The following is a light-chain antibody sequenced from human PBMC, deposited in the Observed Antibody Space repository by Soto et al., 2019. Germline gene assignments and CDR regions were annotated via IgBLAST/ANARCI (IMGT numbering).Light chain of an antibody. CDR3: QQYHIYSGT. J-gene: IGKJ1*01. Sequence: DIQMTQSPSTLSASVGDRVTITCRASQSISSWLAWYQQKPGKAPKLLIYDASSLESGVPSRFSGSGSGTEFTLTISSLQPDDFATYYCQQYHIYSGTFGQGTKVDSK. CDR1: QSISSW. V-gene: IGKV1-5*01. CDR2: DAS.